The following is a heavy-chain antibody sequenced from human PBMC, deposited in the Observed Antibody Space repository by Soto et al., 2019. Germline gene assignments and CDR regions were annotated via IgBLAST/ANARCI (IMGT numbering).Heavy chain of an antibody. CDR3: ASSPRYCSSTSCYFWTGHFDY. D-gene: IGHD2-2*01. V-gene: IGHV4-30-2*01. CDR1: GGSISSGGYS. CDR2: IYHSGST. Sequence: SETLSLTCAVSGGSISSGGYSWSWIRQPPGKGLEWIGYIYHSGSTYYNPSLKSRVTISVDRSKNQFSLKLSSVTAADTAVYYCASSPRYCSSTSCYFWTGHFDYWGQGTLVTVSS. J-gene: IGHJ4*02.